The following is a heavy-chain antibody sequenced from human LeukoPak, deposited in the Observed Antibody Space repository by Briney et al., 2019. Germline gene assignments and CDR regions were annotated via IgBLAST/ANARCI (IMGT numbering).Heavy chain of an antibody. CDR1: GYSVTTYW. V-gene: IGHV5-51*01. J-gene: IGHJ3*02. CDR3: ARQGLGGGDGSGAFDI. Sequence: GESLKISCKGSGYSVTTYWIGWVRQMPGKGLEWMGIIYPGDSDTRYSPSFQGQVTMTADKSIGTAYLQWSSLKASDTAMYYCARQGLGGGDGSGAFDIWGQGTMVTVSS. D-gene: IGHD2-21*02. CDR2: IYPGDSDT.